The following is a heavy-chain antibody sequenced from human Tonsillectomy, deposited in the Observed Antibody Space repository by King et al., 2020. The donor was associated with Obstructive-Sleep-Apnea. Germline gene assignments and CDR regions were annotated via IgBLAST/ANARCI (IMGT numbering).Heavy chain of an antibody. CDR2: IIPILDVT. D-gene: IGHD3-9*01. CDR1: GGTFNSYG. J-gene: IGHJ2*01. CDR3: ARGGGHDFLTSYKQDGYLDL. V-gene: IGHV1-69*04. Sequence: VQLVQSGAEVKKPGSSVKVSCKASGGTFNSYGISWVRQAPGQGLEWMGRIIPILDVTNYAQKFQGRVTITADKFMSTAYMELSSRRSEDTAVYYCARGGGHDFLTSYKQDGYLDLWGHGTLVTVSS.